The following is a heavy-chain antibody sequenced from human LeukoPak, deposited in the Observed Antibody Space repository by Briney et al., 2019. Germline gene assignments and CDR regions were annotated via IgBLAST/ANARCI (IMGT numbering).Heavy chain of an antibody. J-gene: IGHJ4*02. CDR2: INPNSGNT. CDR1: GYTFTGYY. D-gene: IGHD3-22*01. Sequence: ASVKVSCKASGYTFTGYYIHWVRQAPGQGLEWMGWINPNSGNTNYAQKFQGRVTMTRDTSINTAYMELGRLRSDDTAVYYCARDYYYYDSSAYYAYWGQGTLVTVSS. V-gene: IGHV1-2*02. CDR3: ARDYYYYDSSAYYAY.